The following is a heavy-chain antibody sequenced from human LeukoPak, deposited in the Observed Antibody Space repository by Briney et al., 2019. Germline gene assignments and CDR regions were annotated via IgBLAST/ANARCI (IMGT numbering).Heavy chain of an antibody. Sequence: GGSLRLSCGASGFTFSSYAMSWVRQAPGKGLEWVSAISGSGGSTYYADSVKGRFTISRDNSKNTLYLQMNSLTAEDTAVYYCAKDPRSGYSYGSHFDYWGQGTLVTVSS. J-gene: IGHJ4*02. V-gene: IGHV3-23*01. CDR1: GFTFSSYA. CDR2: ISGSGGST. CDR3: AKDPRSGYSYGSHFDY. D-gene: IGHD5-18*01.